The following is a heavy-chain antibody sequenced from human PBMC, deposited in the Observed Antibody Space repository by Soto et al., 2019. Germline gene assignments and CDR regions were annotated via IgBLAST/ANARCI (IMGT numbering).Heavy chain of an antibody. J-gene: IGHJ5*02. CDR2: IYYSGST. D-gene: IGHD3-10*01. Sequence: SETLSLTCTVSGGSISSYYWSWIRQPPGKGLEWIGYIYYSGSTNYNPSLKSRVTISVDTSKNQFSLKLSSVTAADTAVYYCARSSITMVRGVIITNWFDPWGQGTLVTVSS. V-gene: IGHV4-59*01. CDR3: ARSSITMVRGVIITNWFDP. CDR1: GGSISSYY.